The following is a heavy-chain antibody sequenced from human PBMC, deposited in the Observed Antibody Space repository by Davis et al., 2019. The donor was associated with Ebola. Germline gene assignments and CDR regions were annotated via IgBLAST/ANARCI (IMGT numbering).Heavy chain of an antibody. V-gene: IGHV3-23*01. CDR3: AKNAGYDYYYNYGMDV. Sequence: GGSLRLSCAASGFTFDKHGMTWVRQAPGKGLECVSGTSGSGGATYYADSVRGRFTISRDNSKNTLYLQMNSLRDEDTAVYYCAKNAGYDYYYNYGMDVWGKGTTVTVST. CDR2: TSGSGGAT. CDR1: GFTFDKHG. J-gene: IGHJ6*04. D-gene: IGHD2-2*01.